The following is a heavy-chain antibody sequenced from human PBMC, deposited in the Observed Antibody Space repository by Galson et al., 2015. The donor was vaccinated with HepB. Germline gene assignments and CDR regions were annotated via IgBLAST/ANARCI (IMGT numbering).Heavy chain of an antibody. J-gene: IGHJ4*02. D-gene: IGHD2-15*01. Sequence: SETLSLTCTVSGGSISTDHYYWAYIRQPPGKGLEWIGAIYYTGNTYYSPSLKSRVTISVDTSKNQFSLKLSSVTAADTAVYYCARLGPLADFDYWGQGTLVTVSS. V-gene: IGHV4-39*01. CDR3: ARLGPLADFDY. CDR2: IYYTGNT. CDR1: GGSISTDHYY.